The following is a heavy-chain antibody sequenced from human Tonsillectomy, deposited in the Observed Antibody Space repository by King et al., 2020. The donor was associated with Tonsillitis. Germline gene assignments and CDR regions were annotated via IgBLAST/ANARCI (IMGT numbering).Heavy chain of an antibody. J-gene: IGHJ4*02. CDR2: IDPNSGNT. V-gene: IGHV1-8*01. CDR3: ARGVYRWLQPVFGY. D-gene: IGHD5-24*01. Sequence: LQLVQSGAEVKKPGASVKVSCKASGYTFTSYDINWVRQATGQGLEWMGWIDPNSGNTGYAQKFQGRGTMTRNTSISTAYMELSSLRSEDTAVYYCARGVYRWLQPVFGYWGQGTLVTVSS. CDR1: GYTFTSYD.